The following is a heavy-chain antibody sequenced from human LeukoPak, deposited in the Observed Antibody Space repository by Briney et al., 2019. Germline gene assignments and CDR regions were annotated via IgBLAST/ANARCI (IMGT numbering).Heavy chain of an antibody. CDR2: IYTCGST. J-gene: IGHJ5*02. CDR3: ARSNYAPKLGWFDP. CDR1: GGSISSGSYY. V-gene: IGHV4-61*02. Sequence: PSETLSLTCTVSGGSISSGSYYWSWIRQPAGKGLEWIGRIYTCGSTNYNPSLKSRVTISVDTSKNQFSLKLSSVTAADTAVYYCARSNYAPKLGWFDPWGQGTLVTVSS. D-gene: IGHD1-7*01.